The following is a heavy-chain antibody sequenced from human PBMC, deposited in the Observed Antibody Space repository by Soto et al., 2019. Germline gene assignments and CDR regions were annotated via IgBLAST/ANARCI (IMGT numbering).Heavy chain of an antibody. D-gene: IGHD3-16*01. CDR1: RSTVTNNS. V-gene: IGHV3-66*01. CDR2: DYVNGNT. CDR3: ARDYSGAGSYAPWFDP. Sequence: VVLVQPGVSLRLACEASRSTVTNNSMSGVRQAPGQGLAWVSTDYVNGNTYYADSVKGRFTISRDSSRNTVYLQMNSLRAEDTALYICARDYSGAGSYAPWFDPWCQGTLVSVSS. J-gene: IGHJ5*02.